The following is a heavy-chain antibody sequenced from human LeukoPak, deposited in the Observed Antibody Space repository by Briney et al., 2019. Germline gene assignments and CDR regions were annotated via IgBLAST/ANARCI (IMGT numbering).Heavy chain of an antibody. J-gene: IGHJ4*02. D-gene: IGHD3-22*01. V-gene: IGHV3-7*01. CDR2: IKQDGSEK. CDR1: GFTFSSYW. Sequence: GGSLRLSCAASGFTFSSYWMTWVRQAPGKGLEWVANIKQDGSEKYYVDSVKGRFTISRDNAKNSLYLQMNSLRAEDTAVYYCAREAYDSSGYYYGEFDYWGQGTLVTVSS. CDR3: AREAYDSSGYYYGEFDY.